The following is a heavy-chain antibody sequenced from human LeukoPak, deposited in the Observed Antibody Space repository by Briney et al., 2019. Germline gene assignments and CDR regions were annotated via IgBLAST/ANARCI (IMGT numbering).Heavy chain of an antibody. CDR2: IYGSGST. CDR1: GGSISSYF. CDR3: ARDYRDYGDSVGVGTYDYYGMDV. V-gene: IGHV4-4*07. Sequence: SETLSLTCTVSGGSISSYFWSWIRQPAGKGLEWIGRIYGSGSTNYNPSLKSRVTMSVDTSKNQFSLEVLSVTAADTAVYYCARDYRDYGDSVGVGTYDYYGMDVWGQGTTVTVPS. D-gene: IGHD4-17*01. J-gene: IGHJ6*02.